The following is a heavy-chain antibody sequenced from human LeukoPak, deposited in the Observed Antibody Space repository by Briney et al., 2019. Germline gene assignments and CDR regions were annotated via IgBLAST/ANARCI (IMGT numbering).Heavy chain of an antibody. CDR3: ARQYCRGTNCYTGSSYYLDY. V-gene: IGHV5-51*01. CDR1: GYSFSNYW. Sequence: GESLKISCKGSGYSFSNYWIGWVRQMPGKGLEWMGIIYPGDSATRYISSFQGQVTISADKSISTAYLQWSSLKASGTAMYYCARQYCRGTNCYTGSSYYLDYWGQGTLVTVSS. CDR2: IYPGDSAT. D-gene: IGHD2-2*02. J-gene: IGHJ4*02.